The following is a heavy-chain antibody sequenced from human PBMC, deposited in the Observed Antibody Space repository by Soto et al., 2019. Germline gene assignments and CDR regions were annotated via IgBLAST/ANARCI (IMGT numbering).Heavy chain of an antibody. Sequence: PSETLSLTRAVYGGSFSGYYWSWIRQPPGKGLEWIGEINHSGSTNYNPSLKSRVTISVDTSKNQFSLKLSSVTAADTAVYYCARGGVYYDSSGYYLDYWGQGTLVTVSS. D-gene: IGHD3-22*01. CDR2: INHSGST. V-gene: IGHV4-34*01. CDR1: GGSFSGYY. CDR3: ARGGVYYDSSGYYLDY. J-gene: IGHJ4*02.